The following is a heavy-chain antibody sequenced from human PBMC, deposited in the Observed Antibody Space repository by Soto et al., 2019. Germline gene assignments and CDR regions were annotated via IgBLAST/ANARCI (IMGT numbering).Heavy chain of an antibody. CDR1: GGSISSSSYY. V-gene: IGHV4-39*01. Sequence: PSETLSLTCTVSGGSISSSSYYWGWIRQPPGKGLEWIGSIYYSGSTYYNPSLKSRVTISVDTSKNQFSLKLSSVTAADTAVYYCARQGHYDFWSGYYSWFYPWGQGTLVTVSS. D-gene: IGHD3-3*01. CDR3: ARQGHYDFWSGYYSWFYP. CDR2: IYYSGST. J-gene: IGHJ5*02.